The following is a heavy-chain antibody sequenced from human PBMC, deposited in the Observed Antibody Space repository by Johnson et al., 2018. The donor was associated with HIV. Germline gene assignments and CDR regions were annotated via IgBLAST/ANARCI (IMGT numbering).Heavy chain of an antibody. V-gene: IGHV3-15*01. D-gene: IGHD2-15*01. CDR1: GFTFSNAW. CDR2: IKSESDGGTT. J-gene: IGHJ3*02. Sequence: VQLVESGGGLVKPGGSLRLSCAASGFTFSNAWMNWVRQAPGKGLEWVGRIKSESDGGTTDYPTPVKGRFTISRDDSKNMLYLEMNSLKIEDTAVYYCSTGDSVVVAVAMLLPLHDAFDIRGQGTMVTVSS. CDR3: STGDSVVVAVAMLLPLHDAFDI.